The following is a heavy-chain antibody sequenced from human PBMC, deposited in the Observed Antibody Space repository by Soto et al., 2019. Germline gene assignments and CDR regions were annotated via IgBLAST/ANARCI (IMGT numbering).Heavy chain of an antibody. CDR3: ARYDSGALDY. D-gene: IGHD3-10*01. Sequence: TLSLTCTVSGGPIRIGGYYWSWIRQHPGKGLEWIGYIYYSGNAYYEPSLKSRVTISIDTSKSQFSLKLSSVTAADTAVYYCARYDSGALDYWGQGILVTVAS. V-gene: IGHV4-31*03. CDR1: GGPIRIGGYY. J-gene: IGHJ4*02. CDR2: IYYSGNA.